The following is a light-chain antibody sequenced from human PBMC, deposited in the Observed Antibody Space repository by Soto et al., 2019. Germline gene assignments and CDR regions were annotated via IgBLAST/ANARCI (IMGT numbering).Light chain of an antibody. V-gene: IGLV1-40*01. CDR1: SSNIGAGYD. CDR2: GDT. Sequence: QSVLTQPPSVSGAPGQRVIISCTGSSSNIGAGYDVKWYQQLPGTAPKLLIYGDTNRPSGVPDRFSGSKSGTSASLAITGLQTEDEADYYCQSYHSSLSVVVFGGGTKVTVL. J-gene: IGLJ2*01. CDR3: QSYHSSLSVVV.